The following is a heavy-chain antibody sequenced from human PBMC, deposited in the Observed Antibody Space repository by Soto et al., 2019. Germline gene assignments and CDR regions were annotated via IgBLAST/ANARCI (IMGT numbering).Heavy chain of an antibody. CDR1: GGTFSSYA. Sequence: GASVKVSCKASGGTFSSYAISWVRQAPGQGLEWMGGIIPIFGTTNYAQKFQGRVTITADKSTSTAYMELSSLRSDDTAVYYCARVDTAMAPDHFDYWGQGTLVTVSS. V-gene: IGHV1-69*06. D-gene: IGHD5-18*01. J-gene: IGHJ4*02. CDR3: ARVDTAMAPDHFDY. CDR2: IIPIFGTT.